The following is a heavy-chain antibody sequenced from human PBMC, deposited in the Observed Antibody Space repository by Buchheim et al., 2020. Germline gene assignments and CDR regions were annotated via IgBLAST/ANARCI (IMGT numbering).Heavy chain of an antibody. J-gene: IGHJ6*02. CDR3: AGTYDSSGYEGYYYGMDV. V-gene: IGHV4-39*01. CDR2: IYYSGST. D-gene: IGHD3-22*01. Sequence: QLQLQESGPGLVKPSETLSLTCTVSGGSISSSSYYWGWIRQPPGKGLEWIGSIYYSGSTYYNPSLKSRVTISVDTPKNQSSLTLSSVTAADTAVYYCAGTYDSSGYEGYYYGMDVWGQGTT. CDR1: GGSISSSSYY.